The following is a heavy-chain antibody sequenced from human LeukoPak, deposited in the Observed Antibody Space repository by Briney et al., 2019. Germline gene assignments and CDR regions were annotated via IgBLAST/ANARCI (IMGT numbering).Heavy chain of an antibody. CDR3: ARLREIPVFGVVTKSTSYFDY. V-gene: IGHV3-7*01. CDR1: GFTFSSYG. D-gene: IGHD3-3*01. Sequence: GGSLRLSCAASGFTFSSYGMNWVRQAPGKGLELVANIKQDRSEKYYVDSVKGRFTISRDNAKNSLYLQMNSLRAEDTAVYYCARLREIPVFGVVTKSTSYFDYWGQGTLVTVSS. J-gene: IGHJ4*02. CDR2: IKQDRSEK.